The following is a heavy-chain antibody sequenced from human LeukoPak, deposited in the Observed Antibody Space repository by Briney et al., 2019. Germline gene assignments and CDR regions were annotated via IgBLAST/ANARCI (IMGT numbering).Heavy chain of an antibody. J-gene: IGHJ5*02. D-gene: IGHD1-26*01. V-gene: IGHV4-30-4*08. CDR2: IHNSEST. Sequence: SETLSLTWIVSDGFIGSANYYWSWNCQHPGKGLEWIGNIHNSESTYYNPSLKRRVTISVDTSKNQFSLKLSSVTAADTAVYYCARDPLLGGWNWFDPWGQGTLVTVSS. CDR3: ARDPLLGGWNWFDP. CDR1: DGFIGSANYY.